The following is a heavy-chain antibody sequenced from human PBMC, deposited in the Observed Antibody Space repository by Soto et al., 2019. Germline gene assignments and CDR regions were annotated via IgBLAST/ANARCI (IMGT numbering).Heavy chain of an antibody. V-gene: IGHV3-30-3*01. D-gene: IGHD5-12*01. J-gene: IGHJ4*02. CDR3: ARGRARWLQLAGREDYYFDY. CDR2: ISYDGSNK. CDR1: GFTFSSYA. Sequence: GGSLRLSCAASGFTFSSYAMHWVRQAPGKGLEWVAVISYDGSNKYYADSVKGRFTISRDNSKNTLYLQMNSLRAEDTAVYYCARGRARWLQLAGREDYYFDYWGQGTLVTVSS.